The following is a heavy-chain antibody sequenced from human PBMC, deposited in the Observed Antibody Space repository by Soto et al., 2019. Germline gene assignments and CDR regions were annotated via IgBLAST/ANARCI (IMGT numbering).Heavy chain of an antibody. CDR1: GASISANNW. D-gene: IGHD2-15*01. V-gene: IGHV4-4*02. Sequence: SETLSLTCAVSGASISANNWWSWVRQPPGKGLEWIGEVYHSGNTAYNPSLKSRATISVDKSKNQFSLNLTSVTASDTAVYYCVCVRGGSNCSGTSCRLISPNWFDPWGQGALVTVSS. CDR2: VYHSGNT. J-gene: IGHJ5*02. CDR3: VCVRGGSNCSGTSCRLISPNWFDP.